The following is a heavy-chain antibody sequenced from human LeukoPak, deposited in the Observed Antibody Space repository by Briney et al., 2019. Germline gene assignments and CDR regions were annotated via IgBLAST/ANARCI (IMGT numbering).Heavy chain of an antibody. D-gene: IGHD1-14*01. Sequence: PGGSLRLSCAASGFTFDDYTMHWVRQAPGKGLEWVSLISWDGDNTSYADSVKGRFTISRDNSKHSLYLQMNSLRTEDTALYYCAKGTGKSTLNWFDPWGQGTLVTVSS. CDR2: ISWDGDNT. V-gene: IGHV3-43*01. CDR3: AKGTGKSTLNWFDP. CDR1: GFTFDDYT. J-gene: IGHJ5*02.